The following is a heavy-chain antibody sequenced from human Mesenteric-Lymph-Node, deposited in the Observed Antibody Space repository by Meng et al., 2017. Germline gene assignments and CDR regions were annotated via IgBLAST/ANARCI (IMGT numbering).Heavy chain of an antibody. J-gene: IGHJ4*02. V-gene: IGHV4-61*01. CDR2: IFHSGST. D-gene: IGHD6-13*01. CDR3: ARTESSSSWYRLDY. CDR1: GGSVSSGSYY. Sequence: SETLSLTCTVSGGSVSSGSYYWSWIRRPPGKGLEWIGFIFHSGSTNYNPSLKSRVTISVDTSKNQFSLKLTSVTAADTAVYYCARTESSSSWYRLDYWGQGTLVTVSS.